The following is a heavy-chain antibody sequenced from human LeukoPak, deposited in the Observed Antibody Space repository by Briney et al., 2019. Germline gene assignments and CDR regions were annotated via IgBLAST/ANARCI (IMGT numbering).Heavy chain of an antibody. CDR3: ARPYSGSYGYYFDY. V-gene: IGHV4-39*01. J-gene: IGHJ4*02. D-gene: IGHD1-26*01. Sequence: SETLSLTCTVSGGSMSSSSYYWGWIRQPPGKGLEWIGNIYYSGSTYYNPSLKSRVTISVDTSKNQFSLKLSSVTAADTAVYYCARPYSGSYGYYFDYWGQGTLVTVSS. CDR1: GGSMSSSSYY. CDR2: IYYSGST.